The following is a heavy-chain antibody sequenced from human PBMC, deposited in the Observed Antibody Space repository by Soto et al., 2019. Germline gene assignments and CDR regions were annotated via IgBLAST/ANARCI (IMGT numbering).Heavy chain of an antibody. D-gene: IGHD3-3*01. CDR2: IYHSGST. J-gene: IGHJ6*02. Sequence: SEPLPLTCTVSCGTISNSDWWRRVRPHPGKGLEWIGEIYHSGSTNYNPSLKSRVTISVDKSKNQFSLKLSSVTAADTAVYYCARRPARITIFGVPRPLYGMDVWGQGTTV. CDR1: CGTISNSDW. V-gene: IGHV4-4*02. CDR3: ARRPARITIFGVPRPLYGMDV.